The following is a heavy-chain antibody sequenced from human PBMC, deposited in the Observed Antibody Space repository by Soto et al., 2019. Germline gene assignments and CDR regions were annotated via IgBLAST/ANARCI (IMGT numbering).Heavy chain of an antibody. CDR1: GGSISTSSYF. Sequence: QLQLQESGPGLVKPSETLSLTCTVSGGSISTSSYFWGWIRQPPGKGLEWIGSIYYSGRTYYTPSLKSRVTISVDTSKNQFSLKLSSVTAADTAVYYCARDYDSSGDYWGQGTLVTVSS. CDR3: ARDYDSSGDY. D-gene: IGHD3-22*01. CDR2: IYYSGRT. J-gene: IGHJ4*02. V-gene: IGHV4-39*01.